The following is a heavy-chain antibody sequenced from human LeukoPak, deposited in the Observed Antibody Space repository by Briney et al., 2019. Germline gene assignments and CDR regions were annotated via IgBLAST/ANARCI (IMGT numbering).Heavy chain of an antibody. D-gene: IGHD2-21*01. CDR3: ARKSVAEAPPYFDF. CDR2: IYSGGTT. V-gene: IGHV3-66*01. Sequence: PGRSLRLSCAASGFSVSTNYLTWVRQAPGKGLEWVSVIYSGGTTYSADSLKDRFTISRDSSTNTVYLQMNSLRPEDTAVYYCARKSVAEAPPYFDFWGQGILVTVSS. CDR1: GFSVSTNY. J-gene: IGHJ4*02.